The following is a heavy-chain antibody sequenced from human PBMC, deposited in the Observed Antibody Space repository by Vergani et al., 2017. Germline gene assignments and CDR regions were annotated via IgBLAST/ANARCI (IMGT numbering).Heavy chain of an antibody. D-gene: IGHD3-10*01. V-gene: IGHV5-51*01. CDR2: IYPGDSDT. J-gene: IGHJ5*02. Sequence: EVELVQSGPEMRKPGESLKISCKGSEYSFGNYWIGWVRQMPGKGLEWMGIIYPGDSDTRYSPSFQGQVTISADKSISTAYLQWSSLKASDTAMYYCARQIGSGSLNWFDPWGQGTLVTVSS. CDR1: EYSFGNYW. CDR3: ARQIGSGSLNWFDP.